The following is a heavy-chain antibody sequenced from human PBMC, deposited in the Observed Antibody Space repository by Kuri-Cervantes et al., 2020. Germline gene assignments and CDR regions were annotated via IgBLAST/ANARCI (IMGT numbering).Heavy chain of an antibody. Sequence: GGSLRLSCAASGFTFSSYAMSWVRQAPGKGPEWIALISGAGETILYADSVKGRFTISRDNAKNSLYLQMNSLRAEDTAVYYCARARWFGELFHQKSYGMDVWGQGTTVTGSS. CDR3: ARARWFGELFHQKSYGMDV. V-gene: IGHV3-21*04. CDR2: ISGAGETI. J-gene: IGHJ6*02. D-gene: IGHD3-10*01. CDR1: GFTFSSYA.